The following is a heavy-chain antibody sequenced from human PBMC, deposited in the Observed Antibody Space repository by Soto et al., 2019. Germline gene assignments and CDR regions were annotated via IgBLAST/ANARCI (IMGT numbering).Heavy chain of an antibody. Sequence: EVQLVESGGGLVQPGGSLRLSCVASGFDFSTYWMSWVRQAPGKGLEWVANIKQGGREPYYLGSVRGRFTISRDNAKWSLHLQLTSLGADDKAVDCCARDFPGCRYGAGDYWGQGALVTVSS. D-gene: IGHD2-15*01. V-gene: IGHV3-7*03. CDR1: GFDFSTYW. J-gene: IGHJ4*02. CDR2: IKQGGREP. CDR3: ARDFPGCRYGAGDY.